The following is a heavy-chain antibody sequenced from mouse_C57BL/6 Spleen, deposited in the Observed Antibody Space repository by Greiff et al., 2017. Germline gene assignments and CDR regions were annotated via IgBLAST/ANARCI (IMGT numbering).Heavy chain of an antibody. CDR2: INPNNGGT. V-gene: IGHV1-26*01. J-gene: IGHJ4*01. Sequence: VQLQQSGPELVKPGASVKISCKASGYTFTDYYMNWVKQSHGKSLEWIGDINPNNGGTSYNQKFKGKATLTVDQSSSTAYMELRSLTSEDSAVYYCARRYPGLYYAMDDWGQGASVTVSS. CDR1: GYTFTDYY. CDR3: ARRYPGLYYAMDD.